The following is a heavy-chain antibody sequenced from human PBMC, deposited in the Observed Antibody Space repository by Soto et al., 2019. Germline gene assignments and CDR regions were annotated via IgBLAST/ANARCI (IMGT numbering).Heavy chain of an antibody. CDR3: AGGLSEWGRIDF. Sequence: SETLSLTCTVSGGSITNYYWSWIRQPPGKRLEYIGYMYYSGNTYYKPSLKSRCSISGDASKNQFSLKLRSVTTADAAVYYCAGGLSEWGRIDFCGQGTLVTVSS. J-gene: IGHJ4*02. V-gene: IGHV4-59*01. CDR1: GGSITNYY. CDR2: MYYSGNT. D-gene: IGHD3-3*01.